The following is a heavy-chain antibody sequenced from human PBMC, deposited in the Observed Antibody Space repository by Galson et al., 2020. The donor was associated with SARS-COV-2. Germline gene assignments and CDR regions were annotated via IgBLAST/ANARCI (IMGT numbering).Heavy chain of an antibody. CDR2: ISHRGST. V-gene: IGHV4-4*02. J-gene: IGHJ6*03. D-gene: IGHD2-8*01. CDR3: VRGRSWPIMVFDYNYFYMDV. Sequence: SETLSLTCPVSGDTIQTNNHWTWVRQPPGKGLEWIGEISHRGSTNYSPSLKSRVFMSVDTSKNQFSLKLSAVTAADTAVYYCVRGRSWPIMVFDYNYFYMDVWGKGTTVTVSS. CDR1: GDTIQTNNH.